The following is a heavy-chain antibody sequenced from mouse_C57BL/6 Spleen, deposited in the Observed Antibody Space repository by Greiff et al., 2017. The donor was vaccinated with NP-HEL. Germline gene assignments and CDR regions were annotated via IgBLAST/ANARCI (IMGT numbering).Heavy chain of an antibody. CDR3: ARDFYGGRYFDV. V-gene: IGHV3-6*01. J-gene: IGHJ1*03. D-gene: IGHD1-1*01. CDR1: GYSITSGYY. CDR2: ISYDGSN. Sequence: DVQLQESGPGLVKPSQSLSLTCSVTGYSITSGYYWNWIRQFPGNKLEWMGYISYDGSNNYNPSLKNRISITRDTSKNQFFLKLNSVTTEDTATYYCARDFYGGRYFDVWGTGTTVTVSS.